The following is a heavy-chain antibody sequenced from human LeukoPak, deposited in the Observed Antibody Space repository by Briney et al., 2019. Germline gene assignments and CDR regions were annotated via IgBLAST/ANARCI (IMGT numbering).Heavy chain of an antibody. J-gene: IGHJ5*02. CDR3: ARDLPENTAFNWFDP. CDR1: GGTFSSYA. Sequence: GSSVKVSCKASGGTFSSYAISWVRQAPGQGLEWMGRIIPIFGTANYAQKFQGRVTITTGESTSTAYMELSSLRSEDTAVYYCARDLPENTAFNWFDPWGQGTLVTVSS. V-gene: IGHV1-69*05. D-gene: IGHD5-18*01. CDR2: IIPIFGTA.